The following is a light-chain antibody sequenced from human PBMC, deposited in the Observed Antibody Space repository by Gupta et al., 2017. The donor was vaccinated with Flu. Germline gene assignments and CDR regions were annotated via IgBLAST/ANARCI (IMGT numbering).Light chain of an antibody. CDR1: ENIRNY. CDR3: QQRVSTPYT. V-gene: IGKV1-39*01. J-gene: IGKJ2*01. CDR2: SAS. Sequence: PSTLSASVGDRVIIPCRASENIRNYVYWYQQKPGNAPQLLIYSASSVESGVPSRFSGGGSGTDFTLIINRLQPEDFANYYCQQRVSTPYTFGQGTMLDVK.